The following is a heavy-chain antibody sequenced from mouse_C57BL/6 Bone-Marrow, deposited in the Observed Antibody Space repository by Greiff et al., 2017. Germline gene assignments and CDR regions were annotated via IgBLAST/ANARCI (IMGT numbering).Heavy chain of an antibody. CDR1: GYTFTSYW. CDR2: IDPSDSHT. J-gene: IGHJ2*01. CDR3: AREGYYDY. D-gene: IGHD1-1*01. Sequence: QVQLQQPGAELVKPGASVKLSCKASGYTFTSYWMQWVKQRPGQGLEWIGEIDPSDSHTNYNQKFQGKATLTVDTPSSTAYMPLSRLTSEDSAVYYCAREGYYDYWGQGTTLTVSS. V-gene: IGHV1-50*01.